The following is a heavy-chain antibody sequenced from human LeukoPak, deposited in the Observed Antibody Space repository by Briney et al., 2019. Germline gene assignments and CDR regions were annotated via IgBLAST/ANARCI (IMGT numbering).Heavy chain of an antibody. CDR3: ARSRPATGTSRHPFDI. J-gene: IGHJ3*02. D-gene: IGHD1-1*01. CDR2: ISYDGSNK. Sequence: GGSLRLSCAATGFTFSGYWMSWVRQAPGKGLEWVAVISYDGSNKYYADSVKGRFTISRDNSKNTLYLQMNSLRAEDTAVYYCARSRPATGTSRHPFDIWGQGTVVTVSS. CDR1: GFTFSGYW. V-gene: IGHV3-30*03.